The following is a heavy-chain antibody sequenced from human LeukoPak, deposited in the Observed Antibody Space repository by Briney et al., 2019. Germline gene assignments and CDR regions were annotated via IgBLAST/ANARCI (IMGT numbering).Heavy chain of an antibody. D-gene: IGHD2-2*01. V-gene: IGHV4-34*01. CDR2: INHSGST. J-gene: IGHJ5*02. CDR1: GGSFSGYY. CDR3: ATTGSQYCSSTTCYAWFDP. Sequence: SETLSLTCAVYGGSFSGYYWSWIRQPPGKGLEWIGEINHSGSTNYNPSLKSRLTMSVDTSKNQFSLKLTSVTAADTAVYFCATTGSQYCSSTTCYAWFDPWGQGTLVTVSS.